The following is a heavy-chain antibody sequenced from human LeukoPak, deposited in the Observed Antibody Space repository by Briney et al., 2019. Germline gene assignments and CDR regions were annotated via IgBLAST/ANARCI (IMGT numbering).Heavy chain of an antibody. Sequence: PGGSLRLSCVASGFSFSSYSVNWVRQAPGKGLEWVSSISSSSSYIYYADSVKGRFTISRDNAKNSLFLQMNSLRAEDTAVYYCAKDHGSGAGFDYWGQGTLVTVSS. CDR1: GFSFSSYS. D-gene: IGHD3-10*01. V-gene: IGHV3-21*01. CDR2: ISSSSSYI. J-gene: IGHJ4*02. CDR3: AKDHGSGAGFDY.